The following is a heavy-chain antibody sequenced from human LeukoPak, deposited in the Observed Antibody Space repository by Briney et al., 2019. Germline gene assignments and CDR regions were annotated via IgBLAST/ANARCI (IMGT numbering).Heavy chain of an antibody. CDR2: IYHSGST. CDR1: GGSISSGGYY. V-gene: IGHV4-30-2*01. D-gene: IGHD3-22*01. CDR3: ARDGSYYDSSGYYPAFDY. J-gene: IGHJ4*02. Sequence: PSETLSLTCTVSGGSISSGGYYWSWIRQPPGKGLEWIGYIYHSGSTYYNPSLKSRVTISVDRSKNQFSLKLSSVTAADTAVYYCARDGSYYDSSGYYPAFDYWGQGTLVTVSS.